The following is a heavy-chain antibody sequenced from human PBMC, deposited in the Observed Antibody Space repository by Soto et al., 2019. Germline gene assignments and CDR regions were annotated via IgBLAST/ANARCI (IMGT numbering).Heavy chain of an antibody. V-gene: IGHV3-53*04. CDR2: IYSGGNGGNT. CDR1: GFTVSSNY. J-gene: IGHJ4*02. Sequence: GGSLRLSCAASGFTVSSNYMSWVRQAPGKGLEWVSVIYSGGNGGNTYYADSVKGRFTISRHNSKNTLYLQMNSLRAEDTAVYYCARDFCSGGTCYLDYWGQGTLVTVSS. D-gene: IGHD2-15*01. CDR3: ARDFCSGGTCYLDY.